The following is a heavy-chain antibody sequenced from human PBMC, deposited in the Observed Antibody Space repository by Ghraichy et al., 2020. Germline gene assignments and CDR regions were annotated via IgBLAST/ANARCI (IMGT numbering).Heavy chain of an antibody. Sequence: SETLSLTCTVSGGSISSYYWSWIRQPPGKGLEWIGYIYYSGSTNYNPSLKSRVTISVDTSKNQFSLKLSSVTAADTAVYYCARGYDFWSTERYYFDYWGQGTLVTVSS. V-gene: IGHV4-59*01. CDR3: ARGYDFWSTERYYFDY. D-gene: IGHD3-3*01. CDR2: IYYSGST. J-gene: IGHJ4*02. CDR1: GGSISSYY.